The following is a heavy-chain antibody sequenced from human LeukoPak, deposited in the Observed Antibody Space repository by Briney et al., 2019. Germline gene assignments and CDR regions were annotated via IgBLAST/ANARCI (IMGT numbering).Heavy chain of an antibody. CDR2: ISAYNGNT. J-gene: IGHJ4*02. CDR1: GYTFTSYG. Sequence: ASVKVSCRASGYTFTSYGVTWVRQAPGQGLEWMGWISAYNGNTNYAQKLQGRVTMTTDTSTTTAYMELRSLRSDDTAVYYCARSHSGYSGYHLDYWGQGTLVTVSS. CDR3: ARSHSGYSGYHLDY. V-gene: IGHV1-18*04. D-gene: IGHD5-12*01.